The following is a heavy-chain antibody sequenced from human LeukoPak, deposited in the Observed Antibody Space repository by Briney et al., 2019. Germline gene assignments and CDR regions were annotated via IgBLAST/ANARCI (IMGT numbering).Heavy chain of an antibody. Sequence: AAVKVSFKASGYTFTGYYLHWVRQAPGQGLEWMGWINPNSGGTNFAQKFQGRVTMTMHTSISTAYMELSRLRSNDTAVYYCARGGSPDYWGQGTLVTVSS. D-gene: IGHD2-15*01. CDR2: INPNSGGT. CDR1: GYTFTGYY. J-gene: IGHJ4*02. CDR3: ARGGSPDY. V-gene: IGHV1-2*02.